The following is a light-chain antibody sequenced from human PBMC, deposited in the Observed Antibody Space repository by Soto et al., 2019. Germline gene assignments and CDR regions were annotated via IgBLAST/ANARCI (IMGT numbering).Light chain of an antibody. Sequence: QPVLTQPPSASGTPGQRVTISCSGSSSNIETNTVNWYQQLPGAAPKLLIYNTDQRPSGVPDRFSGSRSGTSASLAISGLQFEDEAAYFCEAWDDSLSGVVFGGGTKVTVL. CDR1: SSNIETNT. J-gene: IGLJ2*01. V-gene: IGLV1-44*01. CDR2: NTD. CDR3: EAWDDSLSGVV.